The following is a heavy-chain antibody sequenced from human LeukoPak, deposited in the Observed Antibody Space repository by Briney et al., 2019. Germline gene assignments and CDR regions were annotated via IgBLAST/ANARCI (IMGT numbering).Heavy chain of an antibody. Sequence: ASVKVSCKASGYTCTSYGISWVRQAPGQGLEWMGWISAYNGNTNYAQKLQGRVTMTTDTSTSTAYMELRSLRSDDTAVYYCARDSLVEQQLSGDFYYYYYYGMDVWGQGTTVTVSS. V-gene: IGHV1-18*01. CDR2: ISAYNGNT. CDR1: GYTCTSYG. CDR3: ARDSLVEQQLSGDFYYYYYYGMDV. J-gene: IGHJ6*02. D-gene: IGHD6-13*01.